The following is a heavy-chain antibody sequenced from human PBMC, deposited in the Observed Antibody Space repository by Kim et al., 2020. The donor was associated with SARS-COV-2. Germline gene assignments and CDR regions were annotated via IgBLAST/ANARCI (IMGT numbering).Heavy chain of an antibody. Sequence: SYAQKFQGRVTMTRDTSTSTVYMELSSLGSEDTAVYYCARDFYYGSGGHYWGQGTLVTVSS. D-gene: IGHD3-10*01. J-gene: IGHJ4*02. CDR3: ARDFYYGSGGHY. V-gene: IGHV1-46*01.